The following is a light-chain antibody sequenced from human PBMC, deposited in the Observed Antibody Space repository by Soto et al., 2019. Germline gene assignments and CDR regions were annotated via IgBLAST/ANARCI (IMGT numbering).Light chain of an antibody. CDR1: QSISSYY. CDR2: GAS. V-gene: IGKV3-20*01. J-gene: IGKJ2*01. CDR3: QQYGGSPPYT. Sequence: VLTLSPGTLSLSPGERATISCRARQSISSYYLAWYQHKPGQAPRLLMNGASSRATGIPHRFSGSGSGTDFTLTISRLEPEDCGVYYCQQYGGSPPYTFGQGTRLEIK.